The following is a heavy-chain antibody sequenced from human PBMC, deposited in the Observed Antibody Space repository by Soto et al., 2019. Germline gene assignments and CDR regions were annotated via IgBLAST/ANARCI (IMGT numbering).Heavy chain of an antibody. CDR1: GFTFSSYW. D-gene: IGHD3-9*01. J-gene: IGHJ4*02. V-gene: IGHV3-74*01. CDR2: INSDGSST. Sequence: PGGSLRLSCAASGFTFSSYWMHWVRQAPGKGLVWVSRINSDGSSTSYADSVKGRFTISRDNAKNTLYLQMNSLRAEDTAVYYCARVAPYDDLLTVDDYWGQGTLVTVSS. CDR3: ARVAPYDDLLTVDDY.